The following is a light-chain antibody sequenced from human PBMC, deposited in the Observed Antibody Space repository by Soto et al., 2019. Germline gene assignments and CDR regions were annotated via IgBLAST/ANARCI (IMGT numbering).Light chain of an antibody. CDR3: VTLDRNTRV. V-gene: IGLV4-60*03. CDR2: LEGSGSY. CDR1: SGHSSYI. Sequence: QAVVTQSSSASASLGSSVKLTCTLSSGHSSYIIAWHQQQPGKAPRYLLKLEGSGSYNMGSGVPDRFSGSSSGDDRYLTISNLQSEDEAEYYCVTLDRNTRVFGGGTKLSVL. J-gene: IGLJ2*01.